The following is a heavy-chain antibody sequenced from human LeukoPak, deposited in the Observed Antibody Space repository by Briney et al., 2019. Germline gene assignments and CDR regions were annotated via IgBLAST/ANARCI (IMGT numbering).Heavy chain of an antibody. Sequence: PGGSLRLSCAASGFTFSSYSMNWVRQAPGKGLEWVSSISSSSSYIYYADSVKGRFTISGDNAKNPLYLQMNSLRAEDTAVYYCARVEAMGLIDYWGQGTLVTVSS. D-gene: IGHD5-18*01. CDR2: ISSSSSYI. CDR3: ARVEAMGLIDY. J-gene: IGHJ4*02. V-gene: IGHV3-21*01. CDR1: GFTFSSYS.